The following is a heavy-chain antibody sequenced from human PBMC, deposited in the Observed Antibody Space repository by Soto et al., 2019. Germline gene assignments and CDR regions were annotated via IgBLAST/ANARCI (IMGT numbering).Heavy chain of an antibody. V-gene: IGHV4-39*01. CDR3: ARRGGKGVTTIPYFDY. J-gene: IGHJ4*02. CDR2: IYYSEST. CDR1: GGSISSSSYY. Sequence: SETLSLTCTVSGGSISSSSYYWGWIRQPPGKGLEWIGSIYYSESTYYNPSLKSRVTIFVDTSKNQFSLKLSSVTAADTAVYYCARRGGKGVTTIPYFDYWGQGTLVTVSS. D-gene: IGHD4-17*01.